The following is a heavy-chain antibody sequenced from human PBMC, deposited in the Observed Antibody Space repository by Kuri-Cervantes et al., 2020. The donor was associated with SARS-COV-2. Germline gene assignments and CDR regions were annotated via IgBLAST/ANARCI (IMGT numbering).Heavy chain of an antibody. CDR1: GFTFSNYV. Sequence: LSLTCVASGFTFSNYVIRWVRQAPGKGLEWVAVIWYDGENEYYAGSVEGRFTISRDNSKNTVSLHMNSLRAEDTAMYYCARGAANYYYMDVWGKGTTVTVSS. V-gene: IGHV3-33*08. CDR3: ARGAANYYYMDV. J-gene: IGHJ6*03. CDR2: IWYDGENE. D-gene: IGHD3-16*01.